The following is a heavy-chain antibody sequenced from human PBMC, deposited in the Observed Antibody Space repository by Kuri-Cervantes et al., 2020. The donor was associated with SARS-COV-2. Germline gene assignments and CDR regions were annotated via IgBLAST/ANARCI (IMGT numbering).Heavy chain of an antibody. D-gene: IGHD2-2*01. CDR2: IYYSGST. V-gene: IGHV4-39*01. J-gene: IGHJ5*02. Sequence: ESLKISCAVSGGSISSSSYYWGWIRQPPGKGLEWIGSIYYSGSTYYNPSLKSRVTISVDTSKNQFSLKLSSVTAADTAVYHCARHEGVPAAFRLNWFDPWGQGTLVTVSS. CDR3: ARHEGVPAAFRLNWFDP. CDR1: GGSISSSSYY.